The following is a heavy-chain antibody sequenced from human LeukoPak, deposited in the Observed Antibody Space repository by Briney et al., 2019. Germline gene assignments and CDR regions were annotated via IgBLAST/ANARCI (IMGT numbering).Heavy chain of an antibody. D-gene: IGHD6-19*01. J-gene: IGHJ4*02. CDR3: ARDPTPRVAVAGY. CDR1: GYTFTGYY. CDR2: INPNSGGT. V-gene: IGHV1-2*02. Sequence: ASVKVSCKASGYTFTGYYMHWVRHAPGQGLEWMGWINPNSGGTNYTQKFQGRVTMTRDTSISTAYMELSGLRSDDTAVYYCARDPTPRVAVAGYWGQGTLVTVSS.